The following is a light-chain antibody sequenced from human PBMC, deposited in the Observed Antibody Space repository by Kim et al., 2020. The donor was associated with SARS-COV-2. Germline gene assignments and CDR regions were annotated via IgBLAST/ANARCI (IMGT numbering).Light chain of an antibody. CDR3: QTWGTGIRMV. V-gene: IGLV4-69*01. CDR1: SGHSSYA. Sequence: VKLTCTRSSGHSSYAIAWHQQQPEKGPRYWMKLNSDGSHSKGDGIPDRFSGSSSGAERYLTISSLQSEDEADYYCQTWGTGIRMVFGGGTQLTVL. CDR2: LNSDGSH. J-gene: IGLJ2*01.